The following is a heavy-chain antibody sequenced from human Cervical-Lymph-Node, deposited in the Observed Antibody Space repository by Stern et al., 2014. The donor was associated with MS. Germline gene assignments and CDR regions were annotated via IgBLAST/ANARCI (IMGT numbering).Heavy chain of an antibody. V-gene: IGHV3-23*04. CDR3: AKDLGRGVVVVPLYGLDV. CDR1: GFTFSTYA. CDR2: ISDSGVYT. D-gene: IGHD2-2*01. J-gene: IGHJ6*02. Sequence: EVHLVESGGGLVQPGGSLRLSCAASGFTFSTYAFSWVCQAPGKGLEWVSSISDSGVYTYYADSVKGRFTISRDNSKSMLYLEMQSLRAEDTAVYHCAKDLGRGVVVVPLYGLDVWGQGTTVTVSS.